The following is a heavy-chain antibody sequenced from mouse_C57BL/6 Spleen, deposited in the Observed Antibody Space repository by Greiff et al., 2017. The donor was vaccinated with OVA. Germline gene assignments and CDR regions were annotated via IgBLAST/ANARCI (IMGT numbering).Heavy chain of an antibody. CDR2: IYPGDGDT. Sequence: VMLVESGAELVKPGASVKISCKASGYAFSSYWMNWVKQRPGKGLEWIGQIYPGDGDTNYNGKFKGKATLTADKSSSTAYMQLSSLTSEDSAVYFCARGGIYYDYADYYAMDYWGQGTSVTVSS. D-gene: IGHD2-4*01. CDR1: GYAFSSYW. CDR3: ARGGIYYDYADYYAMDY. V-gene: IGHV1-80*01. J-gene: IGHJ4*01.